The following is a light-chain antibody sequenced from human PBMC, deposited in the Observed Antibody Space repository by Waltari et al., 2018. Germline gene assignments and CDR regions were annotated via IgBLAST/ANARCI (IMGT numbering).Light chain of an antibody. CDR1: NSNIANTY. J-gene: IGLJ2*01. V-gene: IGLV1-47*01. CDR3: AIWDDGVI. CDR2: RNN. Sequence: QSVLNQPPSVSGTPGQTVTISCSGSNSNIANTYVYWYQQLPGMAPKLLIYRNNQRPSGVPDRFSGSKSGTSAYLAISGLRSEDEAHYSCAIWDDGVIFGGGTKLTVL.